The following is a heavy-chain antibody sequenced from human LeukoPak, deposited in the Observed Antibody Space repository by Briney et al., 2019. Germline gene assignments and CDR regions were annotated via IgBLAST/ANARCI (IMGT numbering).Heavy chain of an antibody. CDR3: ARLPYYDILTGYIDY. D-gene: IGHD3-9*01. V-gene: IGHV4-61*01. CDR1: GGSVSSGSYY. CDR2: IYYSGST. Sequence: PSETLSLTCTVSGGSVSSGSYYWSWIQQPPGKGLEWIGYIYYSGSTNYNPSLKSRVTISVDTSKNQFSLKLSSVTAADTAVYYCARLPYYDILTGYIDYWGQGTLVTVSS. J-gene: IGHJ4*02.